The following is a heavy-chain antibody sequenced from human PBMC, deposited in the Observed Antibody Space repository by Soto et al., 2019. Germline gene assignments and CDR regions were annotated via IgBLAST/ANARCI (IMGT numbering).Heavy chain of an antibody. V-gene: IGHV1-18*04. J-gene: IGHJ4*02. CDR2: ISAYNGNT. CDR1: GYTFTSYG. D-gene: IGHD2-15*01. Sequence: ASVKVSCKPSGYTFTSYGISWVRQAPGQGLEWMGWISAYNGNTNYAQKLQGRVTMTTDTSTSTAYMELRSLRSDDTAVYYCARXRGGYCSGGSCYPGGDYWGQGTLVTVSS. CDR3: ARXRGGYCSGGSCYPGGDY.